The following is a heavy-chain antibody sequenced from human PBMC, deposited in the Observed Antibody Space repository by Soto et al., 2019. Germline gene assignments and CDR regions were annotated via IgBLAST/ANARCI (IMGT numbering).Heavy chain of an antibody. J-gene: IGHJ4*02. V-gene: IGHV4-59*02. Sequence: ETMSLTFTVYGRSVGGYYRSWIRQPPGKGLEWIGYVHYNGGTLYNPSLESRVTISVDTSKNNFSLRLNSVTATDTAMYYCARQPRLYSSSSDDYWGQGTLVTVSS. CDR2: VHYNGGT. CDR3: ARQPRLYSSSSDDY. D-gene: IGHD6-13*01. CDR1: GRSVGGYY.